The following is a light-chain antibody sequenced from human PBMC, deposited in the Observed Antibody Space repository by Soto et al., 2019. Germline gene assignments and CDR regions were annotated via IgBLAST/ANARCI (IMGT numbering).Light chain of an antibody. CDR2: EVN. CDR1: SSDIGGYNY. J-gene: IGLJ1*01. Sequence: QSALTQPASVSGSPGQSIPVSCTGTSSDIGGYNYVSWYQHHPGKAPQLIIYEVNLRPSGVSDRFSASKSGDTASLTISGLQAGDEADYYCCSYSTSNTHNYVFGTGTKLTVL. CDR3: CSYSTSNTHNYV. V-gene: IGLV2-14*01.